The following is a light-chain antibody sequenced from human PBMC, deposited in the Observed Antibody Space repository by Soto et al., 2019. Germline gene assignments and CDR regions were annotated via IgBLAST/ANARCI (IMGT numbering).Light chain of an antibody. CDR2: AAS. CDR1: QGISSY. CDR3: QQLSNSPLT. J-gene: IGKJ4*01. Sequence: IQLTQSPSSLSASVGDRVTITCRASQGISSYLGWYQQKPGKAPKLLIYAASTLQSGVPSRFSGSGSGTDFTLTISSLQSEDFATYTSQQLSNSPLTFGGRPKVDIK. V-gene: IGKV1-9*01.